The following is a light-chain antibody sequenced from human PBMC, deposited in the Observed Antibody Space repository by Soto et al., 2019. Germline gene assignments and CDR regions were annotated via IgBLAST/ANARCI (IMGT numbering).Light chain of an antibody. Sequence: EIVLTQSPATLSLSPGERATLSCRASQSVSSYLAWYQQKPGQAPRLLIYDASNRATGIPARFSGSRSGTDFTLTISSLEPEDFAVYCCQQRSNWPPVLTFGGGTKVEIK. CDR1: QSVSSY. V-gene: IGKV3-11*01. CDR2: DAS. J-gene: IGKJ4*01. CDR3: QQRSNWPPVLT.